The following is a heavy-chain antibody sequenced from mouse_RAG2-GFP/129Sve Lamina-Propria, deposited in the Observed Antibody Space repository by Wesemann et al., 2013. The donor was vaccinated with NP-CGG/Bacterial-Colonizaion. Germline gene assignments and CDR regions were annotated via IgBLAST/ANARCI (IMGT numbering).Heavy chain of an antibody. CDR1: GFTFSNYR. V-gene: IGHV5-4*01. D-gene: IGHD2-1*01. CDR2: ISSGGSYT. J-gene: IGHJ1*03. Sequence: VQLVETGGGLVRPGNSLKLSCVTSGFTFSNYRMHWLRQPPGKRLEWVATISSGGSYTYYPDNVKGRFTISRDNAKNNLYLQMSHLKSEDTAMYYCARGGLYYGNYHWYFDVWGTGTTVTVSS. CDR3: ARGGLYYGNYHWYFDV.